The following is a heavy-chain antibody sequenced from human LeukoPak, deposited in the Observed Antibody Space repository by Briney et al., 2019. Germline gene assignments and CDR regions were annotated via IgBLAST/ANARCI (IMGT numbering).Heavy chain of an antibody. V-gene: IGHV1-3*01. CDR1: GYTFTNYA. CDR3: ARGERGSTGPFDY. Sequence: VASVKVSCKTSGYTFTNYAIHWVRQAPGQRPEWMGWINAGNGNIKYSQMFRDRVTITRDTSASTVYLDLSSLTSEDTAVYYCARGERGSTGPFDYWGQGTLVTVSS. CDR2: INAGNGNI. D-gene: IGHD1-26*01. J-gene: IGHJ4*02.